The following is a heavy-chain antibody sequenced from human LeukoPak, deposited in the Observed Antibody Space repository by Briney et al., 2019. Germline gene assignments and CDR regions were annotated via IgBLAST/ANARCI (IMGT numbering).Heavy chain of an antibody. D-gene: IGHD4-23*01. V-gene: IGHV3-53*01. Sequence: GGSLRLSCAASGFTVSSNHMSWVRQAPGKGLKWVSIIYSGGTTYYADSVKGRFAISRDNSKNSLYLQMNSLRAEDTAVYYCARDADYGGSPDAFDVWGRGTIVTVSS. CDR2: IYSGGTT. J-gene: IGHJ3*01. CDR3: ARDADYGGSPDAFDV. CDR1: GFTVSSNH.